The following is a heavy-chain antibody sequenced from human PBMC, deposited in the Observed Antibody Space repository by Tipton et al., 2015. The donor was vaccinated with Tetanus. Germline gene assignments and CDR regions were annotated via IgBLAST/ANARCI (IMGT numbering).Heavy chain of an antibody. D-gene: IGHD5-24*01. CDR3: ARGGRDAYNNPLGAFDV. CDR1: GYTFSAHT. Sequence: LRLSCKASGYTFSAHTMHWVRQAPGKGLEWIGEISHSGSSSYSPSLKSRVTISVDTSKNQFSPRLRSVAAADTAVYYCARGGRDAYNNPLGAFDVWGRGTTVTVSS. J-gene: IGHJ3*01. V-gene: IGHV4-34*08. CDR2: ISHSGSS.